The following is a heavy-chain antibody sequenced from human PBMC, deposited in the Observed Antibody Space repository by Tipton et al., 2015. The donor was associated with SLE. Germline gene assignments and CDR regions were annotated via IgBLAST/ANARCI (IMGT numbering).Heavy chain of an antibody. Sequence: TLSLTCTVSGDSISSAYWSWIRQPPGKGLEWIGYIYYSGSTNYNPSLKSRVTISVDTSKNQFSLKLSSVTAADTAVYYCARDGGWGSCGAFDIWGQGTMVTVSS. CDR3: ARDGGWGSCGAFDI. J-gene: IGHJ3*02. D-gene: IGHD2-21*01. V-gene: IGHV4-59*01. CDR1: GDSISSAY. CDR2: IYYSGST.